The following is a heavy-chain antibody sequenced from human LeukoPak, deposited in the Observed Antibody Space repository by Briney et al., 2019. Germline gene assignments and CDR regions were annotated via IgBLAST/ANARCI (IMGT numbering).Heavy chain of an antibody. Sequence: GGSLRLSCATSGFTFDRYTIHWVRQAPGKGLEWVSLAGWAGGTTYYSDSVRGRFTISRDSGKNSVYLQMNSLTTDDTAFYFCAKELDTMFFDYWGQGALVTVSS. D-gene: IGHD3-10*02. V-gene: IGHV3-43*01. CDR1: GFTFDRYT. CDR3: AKELDTMFFDY. J-gene: IGHJ4*02. CDR2: AGWAGGTT.